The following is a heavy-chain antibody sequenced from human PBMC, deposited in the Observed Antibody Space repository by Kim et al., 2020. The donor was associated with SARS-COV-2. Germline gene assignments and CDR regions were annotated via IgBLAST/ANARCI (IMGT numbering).Heavy chain of an antibody. Sequence: SETLSLTCAVYGGSFSGYYWSWIRQPPGKGLEWIGEINHSGSTNYNPSLKSRVTISVDTSKNQFSLKLSSVTAADTAVYYCARVFGVPADKYGWFDPWGQGTLVTVSS. CDR3: ARVFGVPADKYGWFDP. CDR1: GGSFSGYY. V-gene: IGHV4-34*01. J-gene: IGHJ5*02. CDR2: INHSGST. D-gene: IGHD2-2*01.